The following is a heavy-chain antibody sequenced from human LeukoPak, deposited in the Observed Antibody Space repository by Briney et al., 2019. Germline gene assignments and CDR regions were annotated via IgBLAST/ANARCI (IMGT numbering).Heavy chain of an antibody. J-gene: IGHJ4*02. CDR2: LNWNGDTT. CDR3: ASRHSDGYFDY. Sequence: TGGSRGLSCAPSGFTFDEYARGGFRQLPGRGLEWVSGLNWNGDTTDYADSVRGRFTISRDNAKNSLYLQMNSLTAEDTAFYYCASRHSDGYFDYWGQGTLVTVSS. CDR1: GFTFDEYA. D-gene: IGHD3-22*01. V-gene: IGHV3-20*04.